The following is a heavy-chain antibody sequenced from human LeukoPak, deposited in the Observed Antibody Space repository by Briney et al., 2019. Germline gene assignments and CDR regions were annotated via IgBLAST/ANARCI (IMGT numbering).Heavy chain of an antibody. V-gene: IGHV4-38-2*02. CDR1: GYSVSGGYY. D-gene: IGHD3-3*01. CDR3: ARESVLYYDFRSGYFWFDP. CDR2: IYHSGST. Sequence: SETLSLTCTVSGYSVSGGYYWGWIRQPPGKGLEWIGSIYHSGSTYYNPSLKSRVTISVDTSKNQFSLKLSSVTAADTAVYYCARESVLYYDFRSGYFWFDPWGEGTLVTVSS. J-gene: IGHJ5*02.